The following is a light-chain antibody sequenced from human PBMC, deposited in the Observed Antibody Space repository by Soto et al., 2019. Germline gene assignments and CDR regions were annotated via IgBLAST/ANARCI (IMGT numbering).Light chain of an antibody. CDR2: AAS. Sequence: DIQMTQSPSSVSASVGDRVTITCRASQGINNWLAWYQQKPGKAPKLLIYAASSLQSGVPSRFSGSGSGTEFTLTISSLQPDDFATYYCQQSDTTPWTFGQGTKVDIK. J-gene: IGKJ1*01. V-gene: IGKV1-12*01. CDR1: QGINNW. CDR3: QQSDTTPWT.